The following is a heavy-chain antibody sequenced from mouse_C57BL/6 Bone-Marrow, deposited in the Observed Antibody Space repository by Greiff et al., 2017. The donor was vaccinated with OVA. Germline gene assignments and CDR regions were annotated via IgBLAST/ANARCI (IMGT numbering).Heavy chain of an antibody. CDR1: GFTFSSYG. D-gene: IGHD2-10*02. Sequence: EVQLQESGGDLVKPGGSLKLSCAASGFTFSSYGMSWVRQTPDKRLEWVATISSGGSYTYYPDSVKGRFTISRDNAKNTLYLQMSSLKSEDTAMYYCARQGMRGYWGQGTTLTVSS. V-gene: IGHV5-6*01. CDR2: ISSGGSYT. J-gene: IGHJ2*01. CDR3: ARQGMRGY.